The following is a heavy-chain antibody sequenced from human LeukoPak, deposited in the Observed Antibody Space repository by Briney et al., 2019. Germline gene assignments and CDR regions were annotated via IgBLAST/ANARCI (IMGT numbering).Heavy chain of an antibody. V-gene: IGHV3-9*01. D-gene: IGHD6-13*01. J-gene: IGHJ6*02. CDR2: ISWNSGSI. CDR1: GFTFDDYA. Sequence: PGRSLRLSCAASGFTFDDYAMHWVRQAPGKGLEWVSGISWNSGSIGYADSVKGRFTISRDNAKNSLYLQMNSLRAEDTALYYCAKDIAGQQLVLGGYYYGMDVWGQGTTVTVSS. CDR3: AKDIAGQQLVLGGYYYGMDV.